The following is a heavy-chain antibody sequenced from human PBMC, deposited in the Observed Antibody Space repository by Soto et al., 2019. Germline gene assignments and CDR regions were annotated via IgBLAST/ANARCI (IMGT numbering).Heavy chain of an antibody. V-gene: IGHV4-31*03. CDR3: ARVTTVTSWFDP. CDR2: ISNSRST. J-gene: IGHJ5*02. Sequence: SDTLSLTCSVSGASISRDNYYWSWIRQHPGKGLEWIGYISNSRSTYYNPSLKSRLTISVDTSKNRFSLQLSSVTAADTAVYYCARVTTVTSWFDPWGQGTLVTVSS. D-gene: IGHD3-3*01. CDR1: GASISRDNYY.